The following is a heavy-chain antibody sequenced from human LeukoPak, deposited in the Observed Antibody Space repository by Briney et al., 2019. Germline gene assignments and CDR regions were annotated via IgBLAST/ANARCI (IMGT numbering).Heavy chain of an antibody. J-gene: IGHJ6*03. V-gene: IGHV4-59*01. CDR2: IYYSGST. CDR3: ARGGRYCSGGSCSYYYYYMDV. D-gene: IGHD2-15*01. Sequence: SETLSLTCTVSGGSISSYYWSWIRQPPGKGLEWIGCIYYSGSTNYNPSLKSRVTISVDTSKNQFSLKLSSVTAADTAVYYCARGGRYCSGGSCSYYYYYMDVWGKGTTVTVSS. CDR1: GGSISSYY.